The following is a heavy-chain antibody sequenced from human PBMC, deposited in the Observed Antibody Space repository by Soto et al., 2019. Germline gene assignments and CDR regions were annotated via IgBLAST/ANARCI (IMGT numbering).Heavy chain of an antibody. V-gene: IGHV3-21*01. Sequence: EVQLVESGGGLVKPGGSLTLSCAASGFTFSISTMSWVRQAPGKRLEWVSSISSGTTYFYYADSVKGRFSISRDNAKHSLYLQMKSLRVEDTAVYFCARGDGTGLHSSGWSPRFWGQGTLVTVSS. CDR3: ARGDGTGLHSSGWSPRF. D-gene: IGHD6-13*01. CDR1: GFTFSIST. CDR2: ISSGTTYF. J-gene: IGHJ4*02.